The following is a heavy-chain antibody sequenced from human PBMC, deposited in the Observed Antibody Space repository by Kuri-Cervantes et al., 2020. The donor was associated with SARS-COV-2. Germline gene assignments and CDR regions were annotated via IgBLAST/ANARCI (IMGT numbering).Heavy chain of an antibody. Sequence: SETLSLTCTVSGGSISSSSYYWGWLRLPPGKGLKWIGSIYYSGSTYYNPSLKSRVTISVDTSKNQFSLKLSSVTAAGTAVYYCARASLGRFLEWLPNFDYWGQGTLVTVSS. J-gene: IGHJ4*02. D-gene: IGHD3-3*01. V-gene: IGHV4-39*07. CDR3: ARASLGRFLEWLPNFDY. CDR2: IYYSGST. CDR1: GGSISSSSYY.